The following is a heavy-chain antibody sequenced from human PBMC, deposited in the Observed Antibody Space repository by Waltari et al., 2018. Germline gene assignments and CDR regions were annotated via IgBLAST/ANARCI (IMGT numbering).Heavy chain of an antibody. CDR2: IHYDGTT. CDR3: TRQVLGYCTSAACRRLES. Sequence: QVQLQESGPGLVKSSETLSLTCDVSGYAVNSGFYWGWIRQAPGKGLEWVATIHYDGTTFSSPSLKSRLSVSMDTSTSHVSLTLKSGTASDTAVYYCTRQVLGYCTSAACRRLESWGRGTLVTVSS. V-gene: IGHV4-38-2*01. CDR1: GYAVNSGFY. D-gene: IGHD2-2*01. J-gene: IGHJ4*02.